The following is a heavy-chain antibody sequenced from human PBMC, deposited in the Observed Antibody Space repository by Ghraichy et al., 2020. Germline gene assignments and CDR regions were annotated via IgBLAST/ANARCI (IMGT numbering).Heavy chain of an antibody. D-gene: IGHD1-26*01. CDR3: ARGLNSGHYYYYYYMDV. CDR2: IYYNRNT. Sequence: SETLSLTCTVSGGSISSYYWNWIRQPPGRGLEWCGYIYYNRNTNYNPSLKSRVTISTHTSNNQFSLRLISVTAADTAVYYCARGLNSGHYYYYYYMDVWGQGTTVPVSS. J-gene: IGHJ6*03. V-gene: IGHV4-59*01. CDR1: GGSISSYY.